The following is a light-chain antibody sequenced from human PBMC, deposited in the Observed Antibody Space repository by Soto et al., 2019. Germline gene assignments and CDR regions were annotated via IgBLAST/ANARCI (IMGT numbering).Light chain of an antibody. V-gene: IGKV3-11*01. CDR1: QSVRRS. Sequence: EIVLTQSAATLSLSRGEIATLSCMATQSVRRSLAWYQQQPGQAPRLLIYDASNRATGIPARFSGSGSGTDFTLTISSLETKDFAVYYCQQRSNWPGTFGQGTKVDI. J-gene: IGKJ1*01. CDR3: QQRSNWPGT. CDR2: DAS.